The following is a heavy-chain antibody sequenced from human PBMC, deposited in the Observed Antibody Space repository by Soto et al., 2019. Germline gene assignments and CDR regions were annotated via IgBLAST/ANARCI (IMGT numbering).Heavy chain of an antibody. CDR2: ISYDGSNK. V-gene: IGHV3-30*18. CDR3: AKDWGITILGYFQH. CDR1: GFTFSSYG. J-gene: IGHJ1*01. Sequence: QVQLVESGGGVVQPGRSLRLSCAASGFTFSSYGMHWVRQAPSKGLEWVAVISYDGSNKYYADSVKGRFTISRDNSKNTLYLQMNSLRAEDTAVYYCAKDWGITILGYFQHWGQGTLVTVSS. D-gene: IGHD3-3*01.